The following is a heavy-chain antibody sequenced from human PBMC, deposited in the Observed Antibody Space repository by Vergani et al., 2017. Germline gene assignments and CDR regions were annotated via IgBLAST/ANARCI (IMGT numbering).Heavy chain of an antibody. CDR3: AAVSDGGIAAACNY. D-gene: IGHD6-13*01. J-gene: IGHJ4*02. CDR2: IVVGSGNT. V-gene: IGHV1-58*02. CDR1: GFTFPSSA. Sequence: QMQLVQSGPEVKKPGTSVKVSCKASGFTFPSSAMQWVRQARGQRLEWIGWIVVGSGNTNYAQKFQERVTITRDMSTSTAYMELSSLRSEDTAVYYCAAVSDGGIAAACNYWGQGTLVTVSS.